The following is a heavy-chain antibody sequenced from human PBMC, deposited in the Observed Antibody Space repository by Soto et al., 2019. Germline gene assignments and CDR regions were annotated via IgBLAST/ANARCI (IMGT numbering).Heavy chain of an antibody. CDR1: GGSISSYY. V-gene: IGHV4-59*01. J-gene: IGHJ6*02. CDR2: IYYSGST. CDR3: AGGSGGYSYDYYYYYGMDV. D-gene: IGHD5-18*01. Sequence: SETLSLTYTVSGGSISSYYWSWIRQPPGKGLEWIGYIYYSGSTNYNPSLKSRVTISVDTSKNQFSLKLSSVTAADTAAYYCAGGSGGYSYDYYYYYGMDVWGQGTTVT.